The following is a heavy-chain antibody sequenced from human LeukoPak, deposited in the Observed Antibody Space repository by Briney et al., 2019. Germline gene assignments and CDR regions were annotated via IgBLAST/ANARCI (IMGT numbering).Heavy chain of an antibody. CDR2: ISSSGSTI. Sequence: GGSLRLSCAVSGFTFSSYEMNWVRQAPGKGLEWVSYISSSGSTIYYADSVKGRFTISRDNAKNSLYLQMNSLRAEDTAVYYCAREDWNQGGYYYGMDVWGQGTTVTVSS. CDR3: AREDWNQGGYYYGMDV. D-gene: IGHD1-1*01. J-gene: IGHJ6*02. CDR1: GFTFSSYE. V-gene: IGHV3-48*03.